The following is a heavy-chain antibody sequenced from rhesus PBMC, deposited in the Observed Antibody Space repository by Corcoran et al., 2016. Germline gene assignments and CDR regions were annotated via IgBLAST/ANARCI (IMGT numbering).Heavy chain of an antibody. Sequence: QVQLQESGPGLVKPSETLSLTSAVSGVSFSGYYWVCILPPPWKGLDWIGYISGSSGSTEYNPSLKSRVTISADTSKNQFSLKLSSLTDADTAVYYCARGPRSYNSDAFDVWGQGLRVTVSS. V-gene: IGHV4-165*01. D-gene: IGHD1-26*01. CDR1: GVSFSGYY. J-gene: IGHJ3*01. CDR2: ISGSSGST. CDR3: ARGPRSYNSDAFDV.